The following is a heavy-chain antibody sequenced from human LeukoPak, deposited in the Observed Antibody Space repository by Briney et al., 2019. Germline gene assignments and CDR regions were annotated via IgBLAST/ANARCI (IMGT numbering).Heavy chain of an antibody. CDR3: AKGKRYFDWLPLDY. Sequence: PGRSLRLSCAASGFTFGDYARHWVRQAPGKGLEWVSGISWNRGSIGYAHSVKGRFTISRDNAKNSLSLQMNSLRADDTAFYYFAKGKRYFDWLPLDYWGQGTLVTVSS. CDR1: GFTFGDYA. J-gene: IGHJ4*02. V-gene: IGHV3-9*01. D-gene: IGHD3-9*01. CDR2: ISWNRGSI.